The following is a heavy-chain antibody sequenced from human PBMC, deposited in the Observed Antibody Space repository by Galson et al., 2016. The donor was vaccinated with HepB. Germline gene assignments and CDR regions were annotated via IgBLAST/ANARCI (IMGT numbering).Heavy chain of an antibody. D-gene: IGHD1-26*01. CDR1: GFSLSTYA. J-gene: IGHJ6*03. Sequence: SLRLSCAASGFSLSTYAVSWVRQAPGKGLEWVSTINGIGGGTNYAASVKGRFTISRDNSKNTLYLQMNSLRGDDTAVYYCAGAGSGNYYSKDYYYHYMDGWGKGTTVTVSS. V-gene: IGHV3-23*01. CDR2: INGIGGGT. CDR3: AGAGSGNYYSKDYYYHYMDG.